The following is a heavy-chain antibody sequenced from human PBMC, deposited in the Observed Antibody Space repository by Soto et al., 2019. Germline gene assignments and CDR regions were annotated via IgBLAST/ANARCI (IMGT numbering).Heavy chain of an antibody. CDR2: ISWNGGEI. J-gene: IGHJ4*02. CDR3: AKDPGLRVVDSYFDN. V-gene: IGHV3-9*01. Sequence: EVQLVESGGDLVQPGRSLRLSCVASGFIFHDHAVHWVRQAPGKGLVWVSTISWNGGEIEYADSVQGRFTNSRDNAKKSLYLQMTSLRVEDTAFYYGAKDPGLRVVDSYFDNCGQGTLVTVSS. CDR1: GFIFHDHA. D-gene: IGHD3-22*01.